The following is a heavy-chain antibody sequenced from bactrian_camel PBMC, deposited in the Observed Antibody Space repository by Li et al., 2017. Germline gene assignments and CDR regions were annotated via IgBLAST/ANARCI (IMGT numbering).Heavy chain of an antibody. CDR3: AADEDVYELGVHREWNRYNF. CDR1: GYSFTSNC. V-gene: IGHV3S6*01. D-gene: IGHD3*01. J-gene: IGHJ4*01. Sequence: HVQLVESGGGSVQDGGPLTLSCLATGYSFTSNCMAWFRQTPGKEREAVAGLYTDGPKTYYVDPVKGRFTISKDNAKNTLYLQMNSLKPEDTAMYYCAADEDVYELGVHREWNRYNFRGQGTQVTVS. CDR2: LYTDGPKT.